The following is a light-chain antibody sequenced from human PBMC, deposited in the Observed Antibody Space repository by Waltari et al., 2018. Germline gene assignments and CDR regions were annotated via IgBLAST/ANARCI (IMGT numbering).Light chain of an antibody. CDR1: SLRSYY. J-gene: IGLJ2*01. Sequence: SSELTQDPAVSVALGQTVRITCQGDSLRSYYASWYQQKPGQAPVPVIYGKNNRPSGIQDRFSGSSSGNTASLTITGAQAEDEADYYCNSRDSSGNHLVFGGGTKLTVL. CDR3: NSRDSSGNHLV. V-gene: IGLV3-19*01. CDR2: GKN.